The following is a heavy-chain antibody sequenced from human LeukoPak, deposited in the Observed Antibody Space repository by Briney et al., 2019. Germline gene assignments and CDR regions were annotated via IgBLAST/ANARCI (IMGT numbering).Heavy chain of an antibody. V-gene: IGHV3-33*06. CDR2: IWYDGSNK. J-gene: IGHJ3*02. D-gene: IGHD5-24*01. Sequence: PGGSLRLSCAASGFTFSSYGMHWVRQAPDKGLEWVAVIWYDGSNKYYADSVKGRFTISRDNSKNTLYLQMNSLRAEDTAVYYCAKGQSEENPDDAFDIWGQGTMATVSS. CDR3: AKGQSEENPDDAFDI. CDR1: GFTFSSYG.